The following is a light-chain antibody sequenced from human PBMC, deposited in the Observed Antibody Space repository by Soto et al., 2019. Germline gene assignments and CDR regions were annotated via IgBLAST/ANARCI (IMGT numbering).Light chain of an antibody. CDR1: SSDVGGYNY. CDR3: SSYTSSSTYV. CDR2: DVS. J-gene: IGLJ1*01. V-gene: IGLV2-14*01. Sequence: QSVLTQPASVSGSPGQSIAISCTGTSSDVGGYNYVSWYQQHPGKAPKLMVYDVSNRPSGVSNRFSGSKSGNTASLTISGLKAEDEADYYCSSYTSSSTYVFGTGTKLTVL.